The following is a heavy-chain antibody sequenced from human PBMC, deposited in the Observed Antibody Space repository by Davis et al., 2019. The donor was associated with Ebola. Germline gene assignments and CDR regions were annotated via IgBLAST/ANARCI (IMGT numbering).Heavy chain of an antibody. D-gene: IGHD2-2*01. J-gene: IGHJ3*02. CDR2: LGLSADT. CDR3: AKDTSNIWFDM. Sequence: GESLKISCAASGFVFSNYVMSWVRRAPGKGLEWVSTLGLSADTYYADSVKGRFTISRDNSKNTLYLQMNGLRVEDTAIYYCAKDTSNIWFDMWGQGTNVTVSS. CDR1: GFVFSNYV. V-gene: IGHV3-23*01.